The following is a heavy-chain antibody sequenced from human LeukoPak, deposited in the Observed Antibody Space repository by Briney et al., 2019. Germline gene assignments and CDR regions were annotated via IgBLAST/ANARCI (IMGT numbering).Heavy chain of an antibody. CDR3: ARPMGSRERRAFDV. J-gene: IGHJ3*01. Sequence: SDSLSLTCTVSGGSIGSSSYYWGWIGQLPVKGPEAIGNIYYRGSTNYNPSLKSRDTISIDTSKKQFSLRLSSVAAADTAVYYCARPMGSRERRAFDVGGQGTMVTVSS. CDR1: GGSIGSSSYY. CDR2: IYYRGST. D-gene: IGHD1-26*01. V-gene: IGHV4-39*01.